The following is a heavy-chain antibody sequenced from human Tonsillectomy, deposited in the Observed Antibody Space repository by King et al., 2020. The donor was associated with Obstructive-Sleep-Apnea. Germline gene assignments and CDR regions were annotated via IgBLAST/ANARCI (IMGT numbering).Heavy chain of an antibody. V-gene: IGHV4-39*07. CDR2: IYYTGAP. CDR1: GGSISSSTYY. J-gene: IGHJ4*02. D-gene: IGHD6-19*01. Sequence: QLQESGPGLVKPSETLSLPCPVSGGSISSSTYYWAWIRPPPGKGLEWIGAIYYTGAPYYNPSLLRRGTISVDTSRNQFSLRLSSMSAADTAVYYCARDYGIPVAGTWGALDYWGQGTLVTVSS. CDR3: ARDYGIPVAGTWGALDY.